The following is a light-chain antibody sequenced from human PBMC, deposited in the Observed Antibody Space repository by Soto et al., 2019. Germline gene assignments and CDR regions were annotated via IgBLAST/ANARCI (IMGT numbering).Light chain of an antibody. CDR3: QQYGSSPYT. Sequence: EIVVTQSPSTLSLSPGERSTLSFMSSQSVSSNHLAWYQQKPGQAPRLLIFAATGRPTVIPDRFTGSGSGTDFTLTISRLEPEDFAMYYCQQYGSSPYTFGQGTKV. CDR2: AAT. J-gene: IGKJ2*01. V-gene: IGKV3-20*01. CDR1: QSVSSNH.